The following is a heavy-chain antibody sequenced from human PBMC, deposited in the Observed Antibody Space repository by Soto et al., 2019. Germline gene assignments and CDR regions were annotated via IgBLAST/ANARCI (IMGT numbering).Heavy chain of an antibody. CDR2: IYYSGST. V-gene: IGHV4-30-4*01. Sequence: SETLSLTCTVSGGSISSGDYYWSWIRQPPGKGLEWIGYIYYSGSTYYNPSLKSRVTISVDTSKNQFSLKLSSVTAADTAVYYCAREISDPPFFDYWGQGTLVTVSS. CDR3: AREISDPPFFDY. J-gene: IGHJ4*02. CDR1: GGSISSGDYY.